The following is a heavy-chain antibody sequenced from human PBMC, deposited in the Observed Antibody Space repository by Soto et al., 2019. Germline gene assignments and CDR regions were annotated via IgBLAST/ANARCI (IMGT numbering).Heavy chain of an antibody. D-gene: IGHD1-26*01. CDR3: ARVNKGEGATATSWGFDP. CDR1: GFTFSNYN. J-gene: IGHJ5*02. V-gene: IGHV3-48*02. Sequence: EVQLVESGGGLVQPGGSLRLSCTASGFTFSNYNMNWVRQAPGKGLEWVSYISNRSSTIFYGDSVKGRFTISRDNAKNALYLQMSGLRDEDTAMYFCARVNKGEGATATSWGFDPWGQGTLVTVSS. CDR2: ISNRSSTI.